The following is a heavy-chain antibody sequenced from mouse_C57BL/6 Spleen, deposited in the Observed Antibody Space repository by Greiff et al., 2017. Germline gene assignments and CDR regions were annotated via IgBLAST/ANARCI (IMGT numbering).Heavy chain of an antibody. CDR3: ARKAYDYDQVY. CDR2: IDPSDSYT. V-gene: IGHV1-50*01. Sequence: VQLQQPGAELVKPGASVKLSCKASGYTFTSYWMQWVKQRPGQGLEWIGEIDPSDSYTNYNQKFKGKATLTVDTSSSTAYMQLSSLTSEDSAVYYCARKAYDYDQVYWGQGTTLTVSS. J-gene: IGHJ2*01. CDR1: GYTFTSYW. D-gene: IGHD2-4*01.